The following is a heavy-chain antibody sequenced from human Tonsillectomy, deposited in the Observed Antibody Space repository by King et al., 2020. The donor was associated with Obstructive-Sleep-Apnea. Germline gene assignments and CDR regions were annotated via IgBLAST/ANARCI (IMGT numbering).Heavy chain of an antibody. CDR1: GDSVSSKSVA. V-gene: IGHV6-1*01. D-gene: IGHD3-22*01. J-gene: IGHJ3*02. CDR2: IFYRSKWYS. Sequence: VQLQQSGPGLVKPSQTLSLTCAISGDSVSSKSVAWNWIRQSPSRGLEWLGRIFYRSKWYSDYDVSVKSRITINPDTFRNQFSLQLNFVTPEDTAVYSCARVLYDTSWSTFDIWGQGTMVTVSS. CDR3: ARVLYDTSWSTFDI.